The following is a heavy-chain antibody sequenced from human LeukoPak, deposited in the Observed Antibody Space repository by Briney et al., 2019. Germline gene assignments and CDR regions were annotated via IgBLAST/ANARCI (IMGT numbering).Heavy chain of an antibody. Sequence: PGGSLRLSCAASGFIFSSYWMHWVRQAPGKGLVWVSRIKSDGSSTSYADFVKGRFTISRDNAKNTLYLQMNSLRAEDTAVYYCARDPDICSGGSCYSHFDYWGQGTLVTVSS. D-gene: IGHD2-15*01. CDR1: GFIFSSYW. CDR3: ARDPDICSGGSCYSHFDY. CDR2: IKSDGSST. V-gene: IGHV3-74*01. J-gene: IGHJ4*02.